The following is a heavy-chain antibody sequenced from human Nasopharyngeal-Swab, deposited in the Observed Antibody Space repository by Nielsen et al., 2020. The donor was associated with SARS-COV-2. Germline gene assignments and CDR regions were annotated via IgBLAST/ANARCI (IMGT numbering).Heavy chain of an antibody. CDR1: GFTFSSYA. CDR2: ISYDGSNK. V-gene: IGHV3-30-3*01. J-gene: IGHJ5*02. D-gene: IGHD6-19*01. Sequence: GGSLRLSCAASGFTFSSYAMHWVRQAPGKGLEWVAVISYDGSNKYYADSVKGRLTISRDNSKNTLYLQMNSLRAEDTAVYYCARAGDSSGWYFWFDPWGQGTLVTVSS. CDR3: ARAGDSSGWYFWFDP.